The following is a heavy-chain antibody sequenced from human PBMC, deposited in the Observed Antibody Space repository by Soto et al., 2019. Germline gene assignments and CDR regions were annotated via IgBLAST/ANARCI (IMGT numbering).Heavy chain of an antibody. V-gene: IGHV3-30*04. Sequence: GGSLRLSCAASGFTFSSYAMHWVRQAPGKGLEWVAVISYDGSNKYYADSVKGRFTISRDNSKNTLYLQMNSLRAEDTAVYYCVRRYSGSYYFDYWGQGTLVTVSS. D-gene: IGHD1-26*01. CDR3: VRRYSGSYYFDY. CDR1: GFTFSSYA. CDR2: ISYDGSNK. J-gene: IGHJ4*02.